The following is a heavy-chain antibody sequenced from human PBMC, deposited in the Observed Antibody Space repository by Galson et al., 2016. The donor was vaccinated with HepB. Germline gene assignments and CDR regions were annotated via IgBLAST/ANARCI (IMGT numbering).Heavy chain of an antibody. CDR2: IVYSGSS. D-gene: IGHD3-9*01. V-gene: IGHV4-34*12. J-gene: IGHJ6*02. CDR3: AGTPGRNFDIMTGYYADYHYYGMDV. Sequence: SETLSLTCAVYGGSFSGYYWSWIRQPPGRGLEWIGSIVYSGSSYYNPSLKSRVTISVDTPKNQFSLRLSSVTAADAAVYYCAGTPGRNFDIMTGYYADYHYYGMDVWGQGTTVTVSS. CDR1: GGSFSGYY.